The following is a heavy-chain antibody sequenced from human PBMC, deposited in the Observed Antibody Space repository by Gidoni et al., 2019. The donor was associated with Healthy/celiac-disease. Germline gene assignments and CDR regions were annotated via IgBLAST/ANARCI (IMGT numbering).Heavy chain of an antibody. V-gene: IGHV3-49*05. D-gene: IGHD3-22*01. CDR3: TRDHGDSSGYYRETYYFDY. CDR1: GFTFGDYA. CDR2: IRSKAYGGTT. J-gene: IGHJ4*02. Sequence: EVQLVETGGGLVKPGRSMRLSCTASGFTFGDYAMSWFRQAPGKGLEWVGFIRSKAYGGTTEYAASVKGRFTISRDDSKSIAYLQMNSLKTEDTAVYYCTRDHGDSSGYYRETYYFDYWGQGTLVTVSS.